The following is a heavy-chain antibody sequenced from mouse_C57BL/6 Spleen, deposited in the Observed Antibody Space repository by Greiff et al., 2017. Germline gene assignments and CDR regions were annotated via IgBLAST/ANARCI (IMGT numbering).Heavy chain of an antibody. J-gene: IGHJ3*01. CDR2: IDPSDSYT. CDR3: ASPSYYGSSLFAY. D-gene: IGHD1-1*01. V-gene: IGHV1-59*01. Sequence: VQLQQPGAELVRPGTSVKLSCKASGYTFTSYWMHWVKQRPGQGLEWIGVIDPSDSYTNYNQKFKGKDSLTVDTSSSTAYMQLSSLTSEDSAVYYCASPSYYGSSLFAYWGQGTLVTVSA. CDR1: GYTFTSYW.